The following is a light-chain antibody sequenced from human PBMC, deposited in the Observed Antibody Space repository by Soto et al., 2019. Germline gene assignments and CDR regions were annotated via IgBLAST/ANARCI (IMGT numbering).Light chain of an antibody. CDR3: QQYSSTFWT. CDR2: GAS. CDR1: QSISSSY. Sequence: EIVLTQSPGTLSLSPGERTTLSCRASQSISSSYLAWYQQKPGQAPRLLVYGASSRATGIPDRFSGSGSGTDFTLTISSMETEDFALYYCQQYSSTFWTLGQGTKVEIK. J-gene: IGKJ1*01. V-gene: IGKV3-20*01.